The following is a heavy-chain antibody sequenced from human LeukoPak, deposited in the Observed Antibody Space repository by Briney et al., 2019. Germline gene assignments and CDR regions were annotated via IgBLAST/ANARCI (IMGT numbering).Heavy chain of an antibody. D-gene: IGHD2-2*01. CDR1: GGTFSSYA. V-gene: IGHV1-69*06. CDR3: ARAEGIVVVPAAKNYYYGMDV. CDR2: IIPIFGTA. J-gene: IGHJ6*04. Sequence: GASVKVSCKASGGTFSSYAISWVRQAPGQGLEWMGGIIPIFGTANYAQKFQGRVTITADKSTSTVYMELSSLRSEDTAVYYCARAEGIVVVPAAKNYYYGMDVWGKGTTVTVSS.